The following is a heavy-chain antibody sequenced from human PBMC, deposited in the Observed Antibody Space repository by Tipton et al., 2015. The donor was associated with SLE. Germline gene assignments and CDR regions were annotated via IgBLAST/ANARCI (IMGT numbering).Heavy chain of an antibody. CDR1: GNSITSGYS. V-gene: IGHV4-38-2*02. Sequence: TLSLTCTVSGNSITSGYSWAWIRQPPGMGLEWIANIYHSGSTYFNPSLKSRVTISVDTSKNQFSLRLSSVTAADTAVYYCARGKRHYDVLTGYYSKPHYFDFWGQGTVVAVSP. D-gene: IGHD3-9*01. CDR3: ARGKRHYDVLTGYYSKPHYFDF. J-gene: IGHJ4*02. CDR2: IYHSGST.